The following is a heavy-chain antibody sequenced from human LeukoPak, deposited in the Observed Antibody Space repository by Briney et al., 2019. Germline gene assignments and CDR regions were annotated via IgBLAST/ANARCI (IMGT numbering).Heavy chain of an antibody. V-gene: IGHV3-21*01. J-gene: IGHJ5*02. CDR3: ARDFLRVGELLGEDWFDP. Sequence: GGSLRPSCAASGFTFSNYSMNWVRPAPGKGLEWVSFISSGSSYISYADSVKGRFPISRDHAKNSLYLQMNSLRAEDTAVYYCARDFLRVGELLGEDWFDPWGQGTLVTVSS. D-gene: IGHD3-10*01. CDR1: GFTFSNYS. CDR2: ISSGSSYI.